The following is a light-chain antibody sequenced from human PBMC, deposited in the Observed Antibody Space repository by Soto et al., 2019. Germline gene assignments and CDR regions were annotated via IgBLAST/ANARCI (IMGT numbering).Light chain of an antibody. V-gene: IGKV3-20*01. J-gene: IGKJ3*01. Sequence: EIVLTQSPGTLSLSPGERATLYCRASQSVGSNYLAWYQQKPGQAPRGLIYGASSRATGIPDRFSGSGSGAHFTLPISRLEPEDFAVYYCQQYTTSPFTFGPGTKVDIK. CDR2: GAS. CDR3: QQYTTSPFT. CDR1: QSVGSNY.